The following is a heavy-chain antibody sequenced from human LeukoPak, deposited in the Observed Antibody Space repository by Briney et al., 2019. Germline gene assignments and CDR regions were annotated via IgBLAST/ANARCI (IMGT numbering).Heavy chain of an antibody. CDR3: ARDNVRGRGYDFDY. CDR1: GYSISSGYY. V-gene: IGHV4-38-2*02. Sequence: SETLSLTCTVSGYSISSGYYWGWIRQPPGKGLEWIGSIYHSGSTYYNPSLKSRVTISVDTSKNQFSLKLSSVTAADTAVYYCARDNVRGRGYDFDYWGQGTLVTVSS. J-gene: IGHJ4*02. CDR2: IYHSGST. D-gene: IGHD3-10*01.